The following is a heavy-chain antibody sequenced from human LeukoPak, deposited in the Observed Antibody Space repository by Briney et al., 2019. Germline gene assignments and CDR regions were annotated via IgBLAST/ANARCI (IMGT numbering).Heavy chain of an antibody. CDR2: INAGNGNT. CDR1: GYTFTSYA. D-gene: IGHD6-13*01. Sequence: GASVKVSCKASGYTFTSYAMHWVRQAPGQRLEWMGWINAGNGNTKYSQEFQGRVTITRDTSASTAYMELSRLNSDDTAVYYCARMRAGYSSSWYRYFDYWGQGTLVTVSS. CDR3: ARMRAGYSSSWYRYFDY. J-gene: IGHJ4*02. V-gene: IGHV1-3*01.